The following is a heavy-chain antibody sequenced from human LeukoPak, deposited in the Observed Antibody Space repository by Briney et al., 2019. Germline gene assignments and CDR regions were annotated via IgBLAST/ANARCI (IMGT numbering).Heavy chain of an antibody. D-gene: IGHD3-22*01. V-gene: IGHV4-39*01. J-gene: IGHJ4*02. CDR2: IYYSGST. CDR3: ARVHDSSGVDY. CDR1: GGSISSSSYY. Sequence: SETLSLTCTVSGGSISSSSYYWGWIRQPPGKGLEWIGSIYYSGSTYYNPSLKSRVTISVDTSKNQFSLKLSSVTAADTAVYYCARVHDSSGVDYWGQGTLVTVSS.